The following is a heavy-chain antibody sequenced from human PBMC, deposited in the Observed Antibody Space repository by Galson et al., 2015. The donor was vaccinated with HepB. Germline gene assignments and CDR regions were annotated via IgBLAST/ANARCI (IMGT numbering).Heavy chain of an antibody. CDR2: VNSDGSNT. CDR1: GFNFNTYA. J-gene: IGHJ4*02. Sequence: SLRLSCAASGFNFNTYAMSWVRQAPGKGLQWVSTVNSDGSNTYYADSVKGRFTISRDNSKNTLFLQMNSLRAEDTALYYCGSKGLYSNGYFDYWGQGTRVTVSS. CDR3: GSKGLYSNGYFDY. V-gene: IGHV3-23*01. D-gene: IGHD2/OR15-2a*01.